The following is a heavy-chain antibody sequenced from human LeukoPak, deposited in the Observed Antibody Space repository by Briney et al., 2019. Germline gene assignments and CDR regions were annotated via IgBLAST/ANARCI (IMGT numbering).Heavy chain of an antibody. V-gene: IGHV5-51*01. J-gene: IGHJ4*02. Sequence: GESLKISCKGSGYSFTTYWIGWVRQMPGKGLEWMGIIYLGDSDTRYSPSFQGQVSFSADKSTSTAYLQWSSLKASDTAIYYCARRGVVTSSEGFFDYWGQGTLVSVSS. CDR2: IYLGDSDT. CDR1: GYSFTTYW. CDR3: ARRGVVTSSEGFFDY. D-gene: IGHD3-22*01.